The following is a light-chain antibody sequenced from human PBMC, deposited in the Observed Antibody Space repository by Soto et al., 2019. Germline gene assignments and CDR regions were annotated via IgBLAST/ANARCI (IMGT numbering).Light chain of an antibody. CDR1: QSVSSN. J-gene: IGKJ1*01. CDR2: GAS. CDR3: QQYNNWART. V-gene: IGKV3-15*01. Sequence: EIVMTQSPATLSVSPGERATLSCRASQSVSSNLGWYQQKPGQPPRLLIYGASTRATGVPARVSGSGSGTEFTLTISSLQSEDFAVYYCQQYNNWARTFGQGTKVEVK.